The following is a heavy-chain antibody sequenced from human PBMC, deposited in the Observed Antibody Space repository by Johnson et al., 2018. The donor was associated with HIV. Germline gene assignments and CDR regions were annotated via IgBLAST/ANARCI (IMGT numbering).Heavy chain of an antibody. D-gene: IGHD3-22*01. CDR1: GFSFNTYW. CDR3: AKNQLLRYDAFNF. V-gene: IGHV3-7*01. Sequence: VQLVESGGGLIQPGGSLRLSCAASGFSFNTYWMSWVRQAPGKGLQWVANIRQDGGETDYVDFVKGRFTISRDNAKNSLYLQMNNLRDEDTAVYYCAKNQLLRYDAFNFWGQGTMVTVSS. CDR2: IRQDGGET. J-gene: IGHJ3*01.